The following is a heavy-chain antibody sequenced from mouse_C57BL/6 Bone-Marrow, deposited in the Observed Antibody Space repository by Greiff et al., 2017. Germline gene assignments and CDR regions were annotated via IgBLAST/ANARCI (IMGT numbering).Heavy chain of an antibody. CDR2: FNPSNGGT. V-gene: IGHV1-53*01. J-gene: IGHJ1*01. D-gene: IGHD2-1*01. CDR3: ARGYYGNSSCD. CDR1: GYTFTSYC. Sequence: VQLQQPGTELVKPGASVKLSCKASGYTFTSYCMHWVKQRPGQGLEWIGNFNPSNGGTNYNEKFKRKATVTVDKSSSTAYMQRSSLTSEDSAVYYCARGYYGNSSCDWGQGTTVTVSS.